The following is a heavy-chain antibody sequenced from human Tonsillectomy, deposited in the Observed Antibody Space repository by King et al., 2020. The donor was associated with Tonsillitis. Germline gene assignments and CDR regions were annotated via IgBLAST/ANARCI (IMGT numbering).Heavy chain of an antibody. J-gene: IGHJ4*02. CDR3: ARGRRLGSSGDYYFDY. V-gene: IGHV4-31*03. Sequence: QLQESGPGLVKPSQTLSLSCTVSGGSITSAGYYWNWIRQHPGKGLEWIGYIYYNEGTYYNPSLKNRVTISGDTSKNQFSLKLSSVTAADTAVYYCARGRRLGSSGDYYFDYWGQGTLVTVSS. CDR2: IYYNEGT. CDR1: GGSITSAGYY. D-gene: IGHD4-17*01.